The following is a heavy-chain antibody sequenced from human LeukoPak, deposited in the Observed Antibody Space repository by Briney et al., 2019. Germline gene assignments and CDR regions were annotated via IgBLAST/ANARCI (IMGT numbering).Heavy chain of an antibody. J-gene: IGHJ3*02. CDR1: GGSFSSYA. D-gene: IGHD3-22*01. Sequence: GASVKVSCNASGGSFSSYAISWVRQAPGQGLEWMGRIIPIFGTANYAQKFQGRVTITTDESTSTAYMELSSLRSEDTAVYYCARWNRSGYYDAFDIWGQGTMVTVPS. CDR2: IIPIFGTA. V-gene: IGHV1-69*05. CDR3: ARWNRSGYYDAFDI.